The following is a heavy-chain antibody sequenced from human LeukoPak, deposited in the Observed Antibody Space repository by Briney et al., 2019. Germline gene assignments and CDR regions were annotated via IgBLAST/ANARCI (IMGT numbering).Heavy chain of an antibody. J-gene: IGHJ5*02. CDR1: GGSLSSDGYY. V-gene: IGHV4-31*03. Sequence: SETLSLTCTVSGGSLSSDGYYWSWIRQLPGKGLEWIGYIYYSGSTYYNPSLKSRITISVDTSKNQFSLNLSSVTAADTAVYYCARDPTGSNGFDPRGQGTLVTVSS. CDR2: IYYSGST. D-gene: IGHD1-1*01. CDR3: ARDPTGSNGFDP.